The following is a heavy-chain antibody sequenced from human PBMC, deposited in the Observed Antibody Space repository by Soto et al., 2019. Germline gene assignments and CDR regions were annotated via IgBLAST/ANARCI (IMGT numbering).Heavy chain of an antibody. D-gene: IGHD4-17*01. CDR2: ISYDGSNK. CDR1: GFTFSSYA. CDR3: ARDRPTYGDYGSSLDY. J-gene: IGHJ4*02. Sequence: GGSLRLSCAASGFTFSSYAMHWVRQAPGKGLEWVAVISYDGSNKYYADSVKGRFTISRDNSKNTLYLQMNSLRAEDTAVYYCARDRPTYGDYGSSLDYWGQGTLVTVSS. V-gene: IGHV3-30-3*01.